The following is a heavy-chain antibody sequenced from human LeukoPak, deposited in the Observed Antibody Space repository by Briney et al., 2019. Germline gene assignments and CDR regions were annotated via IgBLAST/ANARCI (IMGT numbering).Heavy chain of an antibody. CDR2: IIPIFGTA. CDR3: ARPDYYDSSGYYYGLDY. V-gene: IGHV1-69*06. Sequence: ASVKVSCKASGGTFSSYAISWVRQAPGQGLEWMGGIIPIFGTANYAQKFQGRVTITADKSTSTAYMELSSLRSEDTAVYYCARPDYYDSSGYYYGLDYWGQGTLVTVSS. CDR1: GGTFSSYA. J-gene: IGHJ4*02. D-gene: IGHD3-22*01.